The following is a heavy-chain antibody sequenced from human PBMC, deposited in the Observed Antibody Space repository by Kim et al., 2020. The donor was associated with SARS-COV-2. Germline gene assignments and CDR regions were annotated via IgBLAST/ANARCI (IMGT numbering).Heavy chain of an antibody. CDR3: AKDGSGYSYYYYYMDV. J-gene: IGHJ6*03. D-gene: IGHD3-3*01. V-gene: IGHV3-9*01. Sequence: VKGRFTISRDNAKNSLYLQMNSLRAEDTALYYCAKDGSGYSYYYYYMDVWGKGTTVTVSS.